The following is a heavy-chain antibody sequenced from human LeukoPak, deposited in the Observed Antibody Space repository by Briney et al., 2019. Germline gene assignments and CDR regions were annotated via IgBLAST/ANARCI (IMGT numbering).Heavy chain of an antibody. Sequence: ASVKVSFKASGYTFTSYDINWVRQATGQGLEWMGWMNPNSGNTGYAQKFQGRVSITRNTSISTAYMELSSLRSEDAAVYYWARGGYYDFWSGETNWFDPWGQGTLVTVSS. CDR2: MNPNSGNT. D-gene: IGHD3-3*01. J-gene: IGHJ5*02. V-gene: IGHV1-8*03. CDR3: ARGGYYDFWSGETNWFDP. CDR1: GYTFTSYD.